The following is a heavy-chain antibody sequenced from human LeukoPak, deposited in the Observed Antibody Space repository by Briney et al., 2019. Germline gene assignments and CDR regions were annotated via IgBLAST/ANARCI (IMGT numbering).Heavy chain of an antibody. V-gene: IGHV3-21*01. CDR3: ARDGRYGYDMDV. CDR1: GFTFSSYS. Sequence: GGSLRLSCAASGFTFSSYSMNCVRQAPGKGLEWVSSISSSSSYIYYADSVKGRFTISRDNAKNSLYLQMNSLRAEDTAVYYCARDGRYGYDMDVWGQGTTVTVSS. J-gene: IGHJ6*02. D-gene: IGHD1-1*01. CDR2: ISSSSSYI.